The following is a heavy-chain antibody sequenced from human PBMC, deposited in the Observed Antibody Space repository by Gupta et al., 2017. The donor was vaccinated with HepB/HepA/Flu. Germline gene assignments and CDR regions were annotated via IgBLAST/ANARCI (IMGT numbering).Heavy chain of an antibody. J-gene: IGHJ4*02. CDR2: ISGSGGST. D-gene: IGHD5-12*01. V-gene: IGHV3-23*01. Sequence: EVQLLESGGGLVQPGGSLRLSCAASGFTFSGYPMSWFRQAPGKGLEWVSAISGSGGSTYYADSVKGRFTISRDNSKNTLYLQMNSLRAEDTAVYYCAKGGGDSGPPLYYFDYWGQGTLVTVSS. CDR1: GFTFSGYP. CDR3: AKGGGDSGPPLYYFDY.